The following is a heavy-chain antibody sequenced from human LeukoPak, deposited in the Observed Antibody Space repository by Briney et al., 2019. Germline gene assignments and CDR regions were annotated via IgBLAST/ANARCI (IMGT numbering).Heavy chain of an antibody. V-gene: IGHV3-66*02. D-gene: IGHD5-12*01. Sequence: GGSLRLSCAASGFTVSSNYMSWVRQAPGVGLEWVSVIYSGGSTYYADSVKGRFTISRDNSKDTLYLQMNSLRAEDTAVYYCARDFGGLRYFDYWGQGTLVTVSS. CDR3: ARDFGGLRYFDY. CDR2: IYSGGST. J-gene: IGHJ4*02. CDR1: GFTVSSNY.